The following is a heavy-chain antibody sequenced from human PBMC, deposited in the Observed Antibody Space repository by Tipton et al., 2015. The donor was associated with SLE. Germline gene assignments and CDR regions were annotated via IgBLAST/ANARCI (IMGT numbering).Heavy chain of an antibody. J-gene: IGHJ4*02. CDR2: VRNKADNYAT. CDR3: CSSSYDFLSLAS. D-gene: IGHD3-3*01. V-gene: IGHV3-73*01. Sequence: EALGDSLSDYPLHWVRQASGKGLEWVARVRNKADNYATEYSPSVRGRFTIFRDDSKSTVYLQMNSLKSEDSAVYFCCSSSYDFLSLASWGQGTLVTVSS. CDR1: GDSLSDYP.